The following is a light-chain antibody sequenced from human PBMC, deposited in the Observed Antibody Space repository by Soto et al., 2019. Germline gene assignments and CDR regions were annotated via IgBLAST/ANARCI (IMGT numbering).Light chain of an antibody. Sequence: QSALTQPASVSGSPGQSITISCTGTSSDVGTHNHVSWYQQHPGKAPKLMIYEVSNRPSGVSNRFSGSKSGNTASLTISGLQAEDEADYYCSSYTSSSIPYIFAPGTKLTVL. J-gene: IGLJ1*01. CDR1: SSDVGTHNH. CDR2: EVS. CDR3: SSYTSSSIPYI. V-gene: IGLV2-14*01.